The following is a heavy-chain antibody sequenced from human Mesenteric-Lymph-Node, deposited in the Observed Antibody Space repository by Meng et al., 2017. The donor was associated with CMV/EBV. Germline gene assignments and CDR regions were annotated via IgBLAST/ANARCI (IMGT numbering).Heavy chain of an antibody. V-gene: IGHV1-2*02. D-gene: IGHD2-2*01. CDR2: INPNTGGT. Sequence: ASVKVSCKASGYTFTAYYVHWVRQAPGQGPEWMGWINPNTGGTNYAQKFQGRVTMTKDTSISTAYMELSRLRSEDTAVYYCARGLRYCSSTSCYYNWFDPWGQGTLVTVSS. CDR3: ARGLRYCSSTSCYYNWFDP. CDR1: GYTFTAYY. J-gene: IGHJ5*02.